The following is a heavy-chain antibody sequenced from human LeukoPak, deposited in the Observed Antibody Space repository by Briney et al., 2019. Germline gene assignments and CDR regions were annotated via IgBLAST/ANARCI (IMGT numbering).Heavy chain of an antibody. V-gene: IGHV4-61*02. CDR1: GGSISSDTYY. CDR2: IYSSGSA. J-gene: IGHJ4*02. D-gene: IGHD1-26*01. Sequence: SETLSLTCTVSGGSISSDTYYWSWIRQPAGRGLEWIGRIYSSGSANYNPSLKSRVTISVDTSKNQFSLKLSSVTAADTAVYYCAREVGARGGDLDYWGQGALVTVSS. CDR3: AREVGARGGDLDY.